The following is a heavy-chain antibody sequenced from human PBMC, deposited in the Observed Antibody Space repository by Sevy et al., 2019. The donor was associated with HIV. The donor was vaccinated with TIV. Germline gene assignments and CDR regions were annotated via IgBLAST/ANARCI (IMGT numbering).Heavy chain of an antibody. Sequence: SENLSLTCTVSGGSVSTDSYYWSWIRQPPGKGLKWIGYLFYSGSTNYNPSLKSRVTISLDTSKTQFSLKLSSVTAADTALYYHVRCRSPYGDYATGSFDYWGQGALVTVSS. J-gene: IGHJ4*02. D-gene: IGHD4-17*01. CDR1: GGSVSTDSYY. CDR2: LFYSGST. CDR3: VRCRSPYGDYATGSFDY. V-gene: IGHV4-61*01.